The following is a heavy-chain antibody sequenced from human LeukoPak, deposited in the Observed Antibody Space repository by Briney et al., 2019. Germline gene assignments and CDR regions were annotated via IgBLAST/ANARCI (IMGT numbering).Heavy chain of an antibody. V-gene: IGHV3-30*04. CDR2: ISYDGSNK. J-gene: IGHJ4*02. CDR3: AKVGGAIFGVVIRGYFDY. D-gene: IGHD3-3*01. Sequence: GRSLRLSCAASGFTFSSYAMHWVRQAPGKGLEWVAVISYDGSNKYYADSVKGRFTISRDNSKNTLYLQMNSLRAEDTAVYYCAKVGGAIFGVVIRGYFDYWGQGTLVTVSS. CDR1: GFTFSSYA.